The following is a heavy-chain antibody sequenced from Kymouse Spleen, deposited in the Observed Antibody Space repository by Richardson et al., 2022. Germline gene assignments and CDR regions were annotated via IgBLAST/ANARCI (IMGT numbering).Heavy chain of an antibody. Sequence: QVQLVESGGGVVQPGRSLRLSCAASGFTFSSYGMHWVRQAPGKGLEWVAVISYDGSNKYYADSVKGRFTISRDNSKNTLYLQMNSLRAEDTAVYYCAKGNYYGSGSSPFDYWGQGTLVTVSS. CDR3: AKGNYYGSGSSPFDY. D-gene: IGHD3-10*01. J-gene: IGHJ4*02. CDR1: GFTFSSYG. V-gene: IGHV3-30*18. CDR2: ISYDGSNK.